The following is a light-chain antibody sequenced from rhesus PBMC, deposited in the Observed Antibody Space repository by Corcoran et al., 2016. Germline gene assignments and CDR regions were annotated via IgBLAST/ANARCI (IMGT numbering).Light chain of an antibody. V-gene: IGKV1-22*01. CDR3: QQYSSRPYS. CDR1: QGISSW. J-gene: IGKJ2*01. CDR2: KAS. Sequence: DIQMTQSPSSLSASVVDTVTITCRASQGISSWLAWYQQKPGKAPKLLIYKASSLQSGFPSRFSGSGSGTDFTLTISSLQSEDFATYYCQQYSSRPYSFGQGTKVEIK.